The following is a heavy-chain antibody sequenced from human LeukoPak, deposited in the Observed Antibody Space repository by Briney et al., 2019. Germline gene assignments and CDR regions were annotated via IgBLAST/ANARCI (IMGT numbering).Heavy chain of an antibody. CDR3: ARATSSGYLDY. J-gene: IGHJ4*02. CDR1: GGSISSSSYY. CDR2: IYYSGST. Sequence: SETLSLTCTVSGGSISSSSYYWGWIRQPPGKGLEWIGSIYYSGSTYYNPSLKSRVTISVDTSKNQFSLKLSSVTAADTAVYYCARATSSGYLDYWGQGTLVTVSS. D-gene: IGHD3-22*01. V-gene: IGHV4-39*07.